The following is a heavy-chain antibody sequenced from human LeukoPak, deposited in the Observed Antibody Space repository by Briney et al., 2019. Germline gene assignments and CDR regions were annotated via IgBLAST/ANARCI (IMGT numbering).Heavy chain of an antibody. V-gene: IGHV3-66*01. CDR1: GFIVSSNY. D-gene: IGHD3-22*01. Sequence: GGSLRLSCAVSGFIVSSNYMTCVRQAPGKGREWVSVIYSGGRTYYADSVKGRFTTSRDNSKNPLYLQMNSLRAEDTAVYYCARAPGGYEAFDIWGQGTMVTVSS. CDR2: IYSGGRT. CDR3: ARAPGGYEAFDI. J-gene: IGHJ3*02.